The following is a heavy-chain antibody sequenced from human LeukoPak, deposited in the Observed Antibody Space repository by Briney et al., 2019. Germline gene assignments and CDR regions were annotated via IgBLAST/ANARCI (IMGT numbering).Heavy chain of an antibody. V-gene: IGHV3-30*02. D-gene: IGHD3-22*01. Sequence: SGGPLRLSCAASGFTFSSYGMHWVRQAPGKGLEWVAFIRYDGSNKYYADSVKGRFTISRDNSKNTLYLQMNSLRAEDTAVYYCAKDGGGYYPSYYYYMDVWGKGTTVTISS. CDR3: AKDGGGYYPSYYYYMDV. CDR1: GFTFSSYG. CDR2: IRYDGSNK. J-gene: IGHJ6*03.